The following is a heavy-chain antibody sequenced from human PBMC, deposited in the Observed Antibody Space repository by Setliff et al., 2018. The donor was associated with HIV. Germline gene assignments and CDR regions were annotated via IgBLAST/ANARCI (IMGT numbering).Heavy chain of an antibody. CDR2: ISIGSGAAI. V-gene: IGHV3-21*01. D-gene: IGHD3-10*01. Sequence: GGSLRLSCVVSGFTFSSYWMHWVRQAPGKGLVWVSSISIGSGAAIYYAESVQGRFTVSRDNSKNSLYLQMNSLRVEDTAVYYCARDYLYYNMYNGSPVYGMDVWGQGTTVTVSS. CDR1: GFTFSSYW. J-gene: IGHJ6*02. CDR3: ARDYLYYNMYNGSPVYGMDV.